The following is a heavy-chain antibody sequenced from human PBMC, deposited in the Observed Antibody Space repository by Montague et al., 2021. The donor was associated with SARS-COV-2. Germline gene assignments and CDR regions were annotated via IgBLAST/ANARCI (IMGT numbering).Heavy chain of an antibody. V-gene: IGHV4-61*02. D-gene: IGHD6-13*01. CDR3: ASGIAATYYYYMDV. Sequence: TLSLTCTVSGGSISSGSYYWSWIRQPAGKGLEWIGRIYTSGSTNYNPSLKSRATISVDTSKNQFSLKLSSVTAADTAVYCCASGIAATYYYYMDVWGKGTTATVSS. CDR2: IYTSGST. J-gene: IGHJ6*03. CDR1: GGSISSGSYY.